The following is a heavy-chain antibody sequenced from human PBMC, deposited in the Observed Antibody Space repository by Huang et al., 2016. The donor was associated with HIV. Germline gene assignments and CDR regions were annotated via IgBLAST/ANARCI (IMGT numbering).Heavy chain of an antibody. CDR2: LMPVFESP. J-gene: IGHJ4*02. CDR1: GGPFRSYS. D-gene: IGHD4-4*01. CDR3: ARGSLEYSVSSSLDY. Sequence: QVQLLQSGAEVKKPGSSVKVSCKASGGPFRSYSIAWVRRAPGQGLEWMASLMPVFESPNYAQKLQGRVRVTADEATSTVYMELRDRRPDDTAVYFCARGSLEYSVSSSLDYWGQGTHVTVSS. V-gene: IGHV1-69*13.